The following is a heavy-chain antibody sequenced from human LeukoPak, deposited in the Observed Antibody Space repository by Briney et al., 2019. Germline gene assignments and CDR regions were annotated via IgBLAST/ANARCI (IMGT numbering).Heavy chain of an antibody. J-gene: IGHJ4*02. V-gene: IGHV3-21*01. Sequence: GGSLRLSCAASGFTVITNDMTWVRQAPGKGLEWVSSISSSRSYTYYADSVRGRFTISRDNAKNSLYLQMNSLRAEDTAVYYCARGGTNFDYWGQGTLVTVSS. CDR3: ARGGTNFDY. CDR2: ISSSRSYT. CDR1: GFTVITND. D-gene: IGHD1-26*01.